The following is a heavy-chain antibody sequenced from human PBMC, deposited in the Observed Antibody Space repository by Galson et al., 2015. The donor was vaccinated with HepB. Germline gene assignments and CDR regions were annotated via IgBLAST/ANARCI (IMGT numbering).Heavy chain of an antibody. Sequence: SVKVSCKASGYTFTDYGINWVRQAPGQGFEWMGWISGYNGDTIYEQSLQGRIIVTTDTSTSTAYMELSRLRSDDTAVYYCARDGDYGGGSWGQGTLVIVSS. V-gene: IGHV1-18*01. CDR1: GYTFTDYG. D-gene: IGHD4-23*01. CDR2: ISGYNGDT. CDR3: ARDGDYGGGS. J-gene: IGHJ5*02.